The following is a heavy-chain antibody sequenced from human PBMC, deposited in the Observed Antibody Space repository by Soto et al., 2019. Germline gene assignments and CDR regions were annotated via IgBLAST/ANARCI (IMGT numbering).Heavy chain of an antibody. CDR3: ARQGQYNYGSNDY. CDR1: GYTFTSYW. D-gene: IGHD5-18*01. CDR2: IYPNDSDT. J-gene: IGHJ4*02. V-gene: IGHV5-51*01. Sequence: GESLKISCEASGYTFTSYWIAWVRQMPGKGLEWMGIIYPNDSDTRYRPSFQGQVTISADKSISTAYLQWSSLKASDTAMYYCARQGQYNYGSNDYWGQGTLVTVSS.